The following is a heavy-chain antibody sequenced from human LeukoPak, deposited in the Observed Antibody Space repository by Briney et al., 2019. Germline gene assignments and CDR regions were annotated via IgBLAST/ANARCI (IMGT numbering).Heavy chain of an antibody. J-gene: IGHJ4*02. D-gene: IGHD4-17*01. V-gene: IGHV4-59*01. CDR1: GGSISSYY. CDR2: IYYSGST. CDR3: ARAGFTVTYFDY. Sequence: PSETLSLTCTVSGGSISSYYWSWIRQPPGKGLEWIGYIYYSGSTNYNPSLESRVTISVDTSKSQFSLKLNSVTAADTAVYYCARAGFTVTYFDYWGQGTLVTVSS.